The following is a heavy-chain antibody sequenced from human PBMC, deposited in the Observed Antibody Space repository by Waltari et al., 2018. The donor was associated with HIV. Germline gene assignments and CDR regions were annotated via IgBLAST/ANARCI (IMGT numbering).Heavy chain of an antibody. CDR3: TRALAY. CDR2: IRSRGNRYAT. J-gene: IGHJ4*02. D-gene: IGHD3-16*01. Sequence: EVQLVESGGGLVQPGASLRVSCAASGFTFSAPAIHWVRQASGQGLEWVGRIRSRGNRYATAYGASVKGRFTVSRDDSKNTAYLQMNNLKTEDTAVYYCTRALAYWGQGTLVTVSP. V-gene: IGHV3-73*02. CDR1: GFTFSAPA.